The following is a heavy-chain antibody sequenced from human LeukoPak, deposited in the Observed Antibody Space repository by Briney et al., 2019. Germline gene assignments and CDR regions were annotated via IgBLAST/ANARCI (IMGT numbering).Heavy chain of an antibody. V-gene: IGHV4-59*08. D-gene: IGHD4-17*01. J-gene: IGHJ4*02. CDR2: IYYSGST. Sequence: SETLSLTCTVSGDSVSTQYWSWIRQPPGKGLEWIGYIYYSGSTNYNPSLKGLVTISVDTSKNHFSLRLRSATAADTAVYYCARRILRGDYFYFDHWGQGLLVTVSS. CDR1: GDSVSTQY. CDR3: ARRILRGDYFYFDH.